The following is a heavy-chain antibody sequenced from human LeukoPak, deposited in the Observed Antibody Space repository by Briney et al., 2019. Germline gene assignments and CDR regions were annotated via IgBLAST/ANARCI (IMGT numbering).Heavy chain of an antibody. CDR3: ARSPLYMRYFDL. CDR1: GYTFTSYD. J-gene: IGHJ2*01. Sequence: SVKVSCKASGYTFTSYDINWVRQATGQGLEWMGGIIPIFGTANYAQKFQGRVTITADKSTSTAYMEMSRLRSEDTGVYYCARSPLYMRYFDLWGRGTLVTVSS. D-gene: IGHD3-16*02. V-gene: IGHV1-69*06. CDR2: IIPIFGTA.